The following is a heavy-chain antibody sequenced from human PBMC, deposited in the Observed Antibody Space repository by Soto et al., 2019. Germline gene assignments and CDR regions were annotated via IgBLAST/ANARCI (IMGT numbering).Heavy chain of an antibody. CDR1: GFTFGNYG. CDR2: ISFDGTNK. Sequence: PGGSLRLSCEASGFTFGNYGIYWVRQAPGKGLEWVAVISFDGTNKRHAESVKGRFTISRDNSKNTMYLQMNSVGPEETAMYYCARDNAPYCSTTSCPVDLWGPGTLVTVSS. J-gene: IGHJ5*02. D-gene: IGHD2-2*01. CDR3: ARDNAPYCSTTSCPVDL. V-gene: IGHV3-30*03.